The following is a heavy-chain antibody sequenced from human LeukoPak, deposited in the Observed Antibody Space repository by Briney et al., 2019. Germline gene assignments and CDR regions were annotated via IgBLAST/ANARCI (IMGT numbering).Heavy chain of an antibody. CDR1: GFTFSSYS. CDR3: ARGGYSYGYDY. Sequence: GGSLRLSCAASGFTFSSYSMIWVRQAPGKGREWVSSISSSSSYIYYADSVKGRFTISRDNAKNSLYLQMNSLRAEDTAVYYCARGGYSYGYDYWGQGTLVTVSS. V-gene: IGHV3-21*01. D-gene: IGHD5-18*01. J-gene: IGHJ4*02. CDR2: ISSSSSYI.